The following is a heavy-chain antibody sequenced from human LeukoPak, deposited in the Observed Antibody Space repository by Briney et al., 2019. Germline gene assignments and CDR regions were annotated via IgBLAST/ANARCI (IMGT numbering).Heavy chain of an antibody. J-gene: IGHJ4*02. Sequence: GGSLRLSCAASGFTVSTNYMAWVRQAPGKGLEWVSVIYSGGSTYYADSMKGRFTISRDNSKNTLYLQMNSLRAEDTAVYYCAKDYYDSSGYPPYYFDYWGQGTLVTVSS. CDR1: GFTVSTNY. CDR2: IYSGGST. V-gene: IGHV3-53*01. CDR3: AKDYYDSSGYPPYYFDY. D-gene: IGHD3-22*01.